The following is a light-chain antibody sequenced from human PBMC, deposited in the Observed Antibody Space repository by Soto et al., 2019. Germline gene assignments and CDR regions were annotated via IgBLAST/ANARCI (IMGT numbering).Light chain of an antibody. CDR2: GAS. CDR3: QQCGSSPIT. Sequence: EIVITQSPATPSLSPGERATHSCRASQSVSSYIGWYQQKPGQAPRLLIYGASSRATGIPDRFSGSGSGTDFTLTISRLEPEDFAVYYCQQCGSSPITFGQGTRLEIK. V-gene: IGKV3-20*01. CDR1: QSVSSY. J-gene: IGKJ5*01.